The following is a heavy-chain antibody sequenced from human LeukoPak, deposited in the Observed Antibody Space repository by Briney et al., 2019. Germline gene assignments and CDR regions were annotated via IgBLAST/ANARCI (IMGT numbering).Heavy chain of an antibody. CDR3: AKAGVVLWCGETFSFFDY. J-gene: IGHJ4*02. V-gene: IGHV3-23*01. CDR1: GFTFSRCG. Sequence: GGSLSLSCAASGFTFSRCGMSWVRHAPGGGREWVSAMSGSGGRTFYTDSVEGLFTISRDNDKNTMYLQMNRLSVEDTDVYYCAKAGVVLWCGETFSFFDYWGQGTLVTVSS. CDR2: MSGSGGRT. D-gene: IGHD3-10*01.